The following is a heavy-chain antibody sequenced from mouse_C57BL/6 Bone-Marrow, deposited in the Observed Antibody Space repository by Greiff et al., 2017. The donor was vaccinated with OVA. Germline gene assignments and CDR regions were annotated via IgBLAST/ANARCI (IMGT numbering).Heavy chain of an antibody. Sequence: EVQVVESGGGLVKPGGSLKLSCAASGFTFSSYAMSWVRQTPEKRLEWVATISDGGSYTYYPDNVKGRFTISRDNAKNNLYLQMSHLKSEDTAMYYCARDTTADYWGQGTTLTVSS. CDR3: ARDTTADY. V-gene: IGHV5-4*01. J-gene: IGHJ2*01. CDR1: GFTFSSYA. CDR2: ISDGGSYT. D-gene: IGHD1-2*01.